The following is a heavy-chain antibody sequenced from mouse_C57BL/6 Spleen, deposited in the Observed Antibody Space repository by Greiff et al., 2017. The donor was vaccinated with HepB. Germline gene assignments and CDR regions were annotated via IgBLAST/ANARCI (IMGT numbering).Heavy chain of an antibody. Sequence: VQLQQPGAELVMPGASVKLSCKASGYTFTSYWMHWVKQRPGQGLEWIGEIDPSDSYTNYNQKFKGKSTLTVDKSSSTAYMQLSSLTSEDSAVYYCARKGITTVVRGYFDVWGTGTTVTVSS. CDR3: ARKGITTVVRGYFDV. J-gene: IGHJ1*03. V-gene: IGHV1-69*01. CDR1: GYTFTSYW. D-gene: IGHD1-1*01. CDR2: IDPSDSYT.